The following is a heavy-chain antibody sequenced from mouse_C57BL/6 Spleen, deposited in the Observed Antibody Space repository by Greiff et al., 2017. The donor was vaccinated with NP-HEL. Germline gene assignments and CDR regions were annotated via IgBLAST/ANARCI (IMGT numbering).Heavy chain of an antibody. CDR3: ASLHYYGSLYAMDY. Sequence: EVQVVESGGDLVKPGGSLKLSCAASGFTFSSYGMSWVRQTPDKRLEWVATISSGGSYTYYPDSVKGRFTISRDNAKNTLYLQMSSLKSEDTAMYYCASLHYYGSLYAMDYWGQGTSVTVSS. CDR2: ISSGGSYT. V-gene: IGHV5-6*01. J-gene: IGHJ4*01. D-gene: IGHD1-1*01. CDR1: GFTFSSYG.